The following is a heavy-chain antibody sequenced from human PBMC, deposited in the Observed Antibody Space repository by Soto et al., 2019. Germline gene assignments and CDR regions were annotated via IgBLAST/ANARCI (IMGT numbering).Heavy chain of an antibody. CDR1: GYTFTGYY. CDR2: INPNSGGT. Sequence: QVQLVQSGAEVKKPGASVKVSCKASGYTFTGYYMHWVRQPPGQGLEWMGWINPNSGGTNYAQKYQLWLTMNRHTSISTPYVELSRLRYDDTDVYYCARGHKDCSDRRCYLDEVHYWGQGTLVTVSS. J-gene: IGHJ4*02. D-gene: IGHD2-15*01. V-gene: IGHV1-2*04. CDR3: ARGHKDCSDRRCYLDEVHY.